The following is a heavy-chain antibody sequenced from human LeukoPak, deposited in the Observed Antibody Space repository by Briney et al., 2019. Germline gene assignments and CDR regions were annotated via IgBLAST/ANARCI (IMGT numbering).Heavy chain of an antibody. Sequence: SETLSLTCTVSGYSISSGYYWGWIRQPPGKGLEWIGSIYHSGSTYYNPSLKSRVTISVDTSKNQFSLKLSSVTAADTAAYYCARESPSRGYSYGCIDPWGQGTLVTVSS. CDR2: IYHSGST. J-gene: IGHJ5*02. D-gene: IGHD5-18*01. V-gene: IGHV4-38-2*02. CDR3: ARESPSRGYSYGCIDP. CDR1: GYSISSGYY.